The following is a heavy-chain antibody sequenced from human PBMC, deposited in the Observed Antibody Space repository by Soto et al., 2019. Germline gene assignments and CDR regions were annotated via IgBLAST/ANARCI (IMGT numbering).Heavy chain of an antibody. Sequence: SLRLSCAASGFTFSSYAMSWVRQAPGKGLEWVSAISGSGGSTYYADSVKGRFTISRDNSKNTLYLQMNSLRAEDTAVYHCAKDQYSNQPPYYYYGMDVWGQGTTVTVSS. V-gene: IGHV3-23*01. CDR3: AKDQYSNQPPYYYYGMDV. D-gene: IGHD4-4*01. CDR2: ISGSGGST. J-gene: IGHJ6*02. CDR1: GFTFSSYA.